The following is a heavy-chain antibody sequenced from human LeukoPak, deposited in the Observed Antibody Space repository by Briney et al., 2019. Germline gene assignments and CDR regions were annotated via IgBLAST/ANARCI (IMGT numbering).Heavy chain of an antibody. D-gene: IGHD2-2*03. CDR1: SGSMTNSC. CDR3: ARHRIGYCSSTSCYGLWYFDY. CDR2: IYYSGST. V-gene: IGHV4-59*01. Sequence: SETLSLTCTVLSGSMTNSCWSWFRQPPGKGLEWIGYIYYSGSTNYNPSLKSRVTISVDTSKNQFSLKLSSVTAADTAVYYCARHRIGYCSSTSCYGLWYFDYWGQGTLVTVSS. J-gene: IGHJ4*02.